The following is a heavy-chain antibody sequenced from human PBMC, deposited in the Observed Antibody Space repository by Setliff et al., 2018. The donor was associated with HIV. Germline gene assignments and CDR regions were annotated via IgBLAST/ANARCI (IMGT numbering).Heavy chain of an antibody. CDR3: ARGRLRTVTSLIKKRASYTWLDP. V-gene: IGHV4-39*07. CDR1: GGSISSSSDY. CDR2: ISQTRST. Sequence: PSETLSLTCTVSGGSISSSSDYWVWIRQSPGKGLEWIGDISQTRSTNYDPSLKSRVTISLDTSKNQLSLKLTSVSAADTAVYYCARGRLRTVTSLIKKRASYTWLDPWGQGTLVTVSS. J-gene: IGHJ5*02. D-gene: IGHD3-16*01.